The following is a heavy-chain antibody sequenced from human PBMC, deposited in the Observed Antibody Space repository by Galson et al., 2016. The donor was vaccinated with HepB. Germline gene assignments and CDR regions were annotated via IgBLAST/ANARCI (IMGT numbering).Heavy chain of an antibody. V-gene: IGHV3-21*01. Sequence: SLRLSCAASGFTFSTYSMNWVRQTPGKGLEWVSSISSSSAYKYYADSVEGRFTISRDNAKKSLYLEMNSLKDEDTGLYYCARDGVLRFLGNTVYFDLWGRGIMVAVSS. CDR3: ARDGVLRFLGNTVYFDL. D-gene: IGHD3-3*01. CDR2: ISSSSAYK. J-gene: IGHJ2*01. CDR1: GFTFSTYS.